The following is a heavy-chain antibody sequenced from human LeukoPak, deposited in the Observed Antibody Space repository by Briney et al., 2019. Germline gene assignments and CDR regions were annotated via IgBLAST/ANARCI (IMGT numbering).Heavy chain of an antibody. CDR3: ARDQSRLYCAGSTCPPGY. Sequence: SETLSLTCTVSGGSISSYYWSWIRQPPGKGLEWIGYIYYSGSTNYNPSLKSRVTISVDTSKNQFSLKLSSVTAADTAVYYCARDQSRLYCAGSTCPPGYWGQGTLVTVSS. CDR2: IYYSGST. CDR1: GGSISSYY. J-gene: IGHJ4*02. V-gene: IGHV4-59*01. D-gene: IGHD2-21*01.